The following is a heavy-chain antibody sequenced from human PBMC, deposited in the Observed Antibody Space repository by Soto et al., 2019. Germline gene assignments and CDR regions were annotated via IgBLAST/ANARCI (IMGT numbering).Heavy chain of an antibody. D-gene: IGHD3-22*01. CDR1: GYSFTSYW. CDR2: IYPGDSDT. CDR3: ARLGLKFKVGYDSSGYAEEGAFDI. V-gene: IGHV5-51*01. J-gene: IGHJ3*02. Sequence: GESLKISCKGSGYSFTSYWIGWVRQMPGKGLEWMGIIYPGDSDTRYSPSFQGQVTISADKSISTAYLQWSSLKASDTAMYYCARLGLKFKVGYDSSGYAEEGAFDIWGQGTMVTVSS.